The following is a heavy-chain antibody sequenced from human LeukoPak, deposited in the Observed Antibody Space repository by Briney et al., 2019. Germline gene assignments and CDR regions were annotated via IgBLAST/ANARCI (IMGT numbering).Heavy chain of an antibody. J-gene: IGHJ4*02. D-gene: IGHD3-22*01. CDR3: AKDRGRYYYDSSGYPIGY. Sequence: GGSLRLSCAASGFTFSNYGMSWVRQAPGKGLEWVSAISGSGGSTYYADSVKGRFTISRDNSKNTLYLQMNSLRAEDTAVFYCAKDRGRYYYDSSGYPIGYWGQGTLVTVSS. CDR1: GFTFSNYG. V-gene: IGHV3-23*01. CDR2: ISGSGGST.